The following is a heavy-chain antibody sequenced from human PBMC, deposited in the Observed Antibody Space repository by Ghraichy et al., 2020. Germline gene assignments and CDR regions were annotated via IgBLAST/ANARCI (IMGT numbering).Heavy chain of an antibody. J-gene: IGHJ4*02. CDR2: ISSSGSTI. CDR1: GFTFSSYE. CDR3: ARDGEYCSGGSCYSFDY. Sequence: GGSRRLSCAASGFTFSSYEMNWVRQAPGKGLEWVSYISSSGSTIYYADSVKGRFTISRDNAKNSLYLQMNSLRAEDTAVYYCARDGEYCSGGSCYSFDYWGQGTLVTVSS. V-gene: IGHV3-48*03. D-gene: IGHD2-15*01.